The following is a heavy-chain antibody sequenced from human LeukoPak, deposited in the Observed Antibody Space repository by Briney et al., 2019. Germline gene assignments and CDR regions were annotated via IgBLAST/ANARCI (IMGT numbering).Heavy chain of an antibody. D-gene: IGHD3-3*01. CDR1: GYTFTNYG. Sequence: ASVKVSCKASGYTFTNYGISWVRRAPAQGLEWVGWINGHNGNTNYAQKFQGRVTMTTDTSTSTAYMELRSLRSDDTAVYYCATYDFWSGFCAYWGQGTQVTVSS. J-gene: IGHJ4*02. CDR2: INGHNGNT. CDR3: ATYDFWSGFCAY. V-gene: IGHV1-18*01.